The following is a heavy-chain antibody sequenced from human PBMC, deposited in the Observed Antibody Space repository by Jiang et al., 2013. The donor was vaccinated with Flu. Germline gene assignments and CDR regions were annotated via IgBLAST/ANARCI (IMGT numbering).Heavy chain of an antibody. J-gene: IGHJ4*02. CDR1: GFTFNNYG. CDR2: IRFDGSTK. Sequence: VQLVESGGDVVQPGGSLRLPCVASGFTFNNYGMHWVRQAPGKGLEWVAFIRFDGSTKYYGDSVKGRFTISRDNSKNTLYLQMNGLRAEDTAVYFCAKAPWDIVSSITSHLDSWGQGTLVTVPS. CDR3: AKAPWDIVSSITSHLDS. D-gene: IGHD5/OR15-5a*01. V-gene: IGHV3-30*02.